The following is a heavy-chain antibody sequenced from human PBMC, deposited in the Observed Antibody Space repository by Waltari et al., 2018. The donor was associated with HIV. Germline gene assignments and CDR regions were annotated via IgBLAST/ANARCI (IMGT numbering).Heavy chain of an antibody. CDR1: GFTFSNYW. CDR3: ARDRCSSTSCFFDY. Sequence: EVQLVESGGGLVQPGGSLRLSCAASGFTFSNYWMGWVRQAPGKGLEWVANIKQDGREKYFGDSVKGRFTISRDNAKNSLYLQMNSLRAEDTAVYYCARDRCSSTSCFFDYWGQGTLVTVSS. CDR2: IKQDGREK. D-gene: IGHD2-2*01. J-gene: IGHJ4*02. V-gene: IGHV3-7*01.